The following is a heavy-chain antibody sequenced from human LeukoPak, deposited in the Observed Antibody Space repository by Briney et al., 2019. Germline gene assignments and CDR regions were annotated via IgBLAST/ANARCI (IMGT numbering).Heavy chain of an antibody. J-gene: IGHJ1*01. Sequence: SETLSLTCTVSGGSISSYYWSWIRQPPGKGLEWIGYIYYSGSTNYNPSLKSRVTISVDTSKNQFSLKLSSVTAADTAVYYCARSGSGYYYVLSYFQHWGQGTLVTVSS. CDR3: ARSGSGYYYVLSYFQH. D-gene: IGHD3-22*01. CDR2: IYYSGST. CDR1: GGSISSYY. V-gene: IGHV4-59*12.